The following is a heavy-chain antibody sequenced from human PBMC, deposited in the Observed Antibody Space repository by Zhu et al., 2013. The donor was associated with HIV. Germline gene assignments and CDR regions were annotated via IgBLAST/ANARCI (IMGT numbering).Heavy chain of an antibody. V-gene: IGHV1-69*06. CDR1: GDSFNNSI. D-gene: IGHD1-20*01. J-gene: IGHJ6*02. CDR2: LIPMFATP. Sequence: QVQLVQSGAEVKKPGSSVKVSCQASGDSFNNSIISWVRQAPGPGLEWMGGLIPMFATPNLAPKFQGRVTITADKATSTTYMELTNLRSGDTAVYYCARANAPTITGFSYYNMDVWGQGTTVTVSS. CDR3: ARANAPTITGFSYYNMDV.